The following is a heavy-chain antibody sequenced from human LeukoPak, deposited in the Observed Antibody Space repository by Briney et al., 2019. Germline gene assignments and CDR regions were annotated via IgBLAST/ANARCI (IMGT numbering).Heavy chain of an antibody. V-gene: IGHV3-21*01. D-gene: IGHD2-15*01. CDR2: ISSSSSYI. CDR3: ARDIVVVVAAGSYYYYGMDV. CDR1: GFTFSSYS. Sequence: PGGSLRLSCAASGFTFSSYSMNWVRQAPGKGLEWVSSISSSSSYIYYADSVKGRFTISRDNAKNSLYLQMNSLRAEDTAVYYCARDIVVVVAAGSYYYYGMDVWGQGTTVTVSS. J-gene: IGHJ6*02.